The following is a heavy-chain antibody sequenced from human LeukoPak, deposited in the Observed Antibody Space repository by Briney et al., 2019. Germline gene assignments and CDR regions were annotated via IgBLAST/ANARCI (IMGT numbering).Heavy chain of an antibody. CDR3: AHSKRGGGYYINAFAV. D-gene: IGHD1-26*01. CDR1: GASTSAYY. J-gene: IGHJ3*01. V-gene: IGHV4-59*01. CDR2: SYSGGNA. Sequence: NPSETLSLTCTVSGASTSAYYWSWVRQPPGKGLEWLGYSYSGGNANYNPSLKSRVTISIDTSENQFSLRLTSVTAADTAVYFCAHSKRGGGYYINAFAVWGQGALVTISS.